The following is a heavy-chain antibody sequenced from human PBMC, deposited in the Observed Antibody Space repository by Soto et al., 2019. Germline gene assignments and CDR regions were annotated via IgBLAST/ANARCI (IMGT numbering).Heavy chain of an antibody. J-gene: IGHJ4*02. CDR2: IYYSGST. D-gene: IGHD6-19*01. CDR1: GGSISSYY. Sequence: SETLSLTCTVSGGSISSYYWSWIRQPPGKGLEWIGYIYYSGSTNYNPSLKSRVTISVDTSKNQFSLKLSSVTAADTAVYYCGRALSSNYFDYWGQGTLVTVSS. CDR3: GRALSSNYFDY. V-gene: IGHV4-59*08.